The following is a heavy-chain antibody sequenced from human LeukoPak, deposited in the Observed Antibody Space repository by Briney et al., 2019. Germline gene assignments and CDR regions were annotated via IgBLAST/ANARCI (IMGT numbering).Heavy chain of an antibody. Sequence: ASETLSLTCTVSGDSITNTFVNWLRQPAGKGREWIGRIYNDGTTDYNPSLKRRVIMSVEATKRQFSLNQTSVSSADTPVYYCARAVAAAPVGSHFYYIDVWGTGTPVTVSS. CDR1: GDSITNTF. D-gene: IGHD2-15*01. J-gene: IGHJ6*03. CDR3: ARAVAAAPVGSHFYYIDV. CDR2: IYNDGTT. V-gene: IGHV4-4*07.